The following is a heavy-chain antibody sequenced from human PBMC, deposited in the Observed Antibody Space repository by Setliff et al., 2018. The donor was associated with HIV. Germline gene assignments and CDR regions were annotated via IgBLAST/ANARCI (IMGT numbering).Heavy chain of an antibody. D-gene: IGHD6-13*01. CDR1: GFTFSRNV. CDR3: AHSWDFDY. Sequence: HPGGSLRLSCVASGFTFSRNVINWVRQAPGKGLEWVSGISESGANTYYADSVKGRFTISRDNSKNTLYLQMDSLRAEDTAVYYCAHSWDFDYWGQGTLVTVSS. CDR2: ISESGANT. V-gene: IGHV3-23*01. J-gene: IGHJ4*02.